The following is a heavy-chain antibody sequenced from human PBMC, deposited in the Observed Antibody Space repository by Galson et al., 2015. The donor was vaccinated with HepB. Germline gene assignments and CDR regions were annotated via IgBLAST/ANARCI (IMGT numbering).Heavy chain of an antibody. V-gene: IGHV4-59*08. Sequence: SETLSLTCTVSGGSISSYYWSWIRQPPGKGLEWIGYIYYSGSTNYNPSLKSRVTISVDTSKNQFSLKLSSVTAADTAVYYCARRVTRSSWRYFDIWGQGTMVTVSS. CDR2: IYYSGST. CDR3: ARRVTRSSWRYFDI. CDR1: GGSISSYY. D-gene: IGHD5-18*01. J-gene: IGHJ3*02.